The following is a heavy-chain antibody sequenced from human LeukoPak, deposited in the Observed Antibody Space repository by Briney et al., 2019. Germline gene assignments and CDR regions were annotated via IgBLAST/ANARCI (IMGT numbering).Heavy chain of an antibody. D-gene: IGHD3-22*01. J-gene: IGHJ4*02. CDR2: ISSSSSTI. V-gene: IGHV3-48*04. Sequence: GGSLRLSCAASGFTFRSYSMNWVRQAPGKGLEWVSYISSSSSTIYYADSVKGRFTISRDNAKNSLYLQMNSLRAEDTAVYYCAGGYDSSGYYARAPDYWGQGTLVTVSS. CDR3: AGGYDSSGYYARAPDY. CDR1: GFTFRSYS.